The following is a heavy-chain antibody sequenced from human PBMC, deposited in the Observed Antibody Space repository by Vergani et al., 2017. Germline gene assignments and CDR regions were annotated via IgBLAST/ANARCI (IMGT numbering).Heavy chain of an antibody. J-gene: IGHJ6*02. V-gene: IGHV4-4*07. CDR3: ARDEPRVGYYGSGNYYYGMDV. Sequence: QVQLQESGPGLVKPSETLSLTCTVSGGSISSYYWSWIRQPAGKGLEWIGRIYNSGGTNYNPSLKSRVTMSVDTSKNQFSLKLSSVTAADTAVYYCARDEPRVGYYGSGNYYYGMDVWGRGTAVAVSS. CDR2: IYNSGGT. D-gene: IGHD3-10*01. CDR1: GGSISSYY.